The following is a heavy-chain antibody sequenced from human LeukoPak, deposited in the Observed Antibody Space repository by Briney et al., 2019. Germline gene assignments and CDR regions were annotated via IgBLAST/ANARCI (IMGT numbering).Heavy chain of an antibody. J-gene: IGHJ4*02. D-gene: IGHD3-9*01. CDR3: ARVGPYYDILTGWGPGYFDY. CDR1: GGSFSGYY. CDR2: INHSGST. Sequence: SETLSLTCAVYGGSFSGYYWSWIRQPPGKGLEWIGEINHSGSTNYNPSLKSRVTISVDTSKSHFSLKLSSVTAADTAVYYCARVGPYYDILTGWGPGYFDYWGQGTLVTVSS. V-gene: IGHV4-34*01.